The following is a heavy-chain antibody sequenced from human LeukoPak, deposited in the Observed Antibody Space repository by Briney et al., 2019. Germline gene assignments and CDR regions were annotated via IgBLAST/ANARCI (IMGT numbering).Heavy chain of an antibody. CDR2: LSGSGEII. CDR3: ARAGQNNWFDP. Sequence: GGPLRLSCAASGFTFSDYYMSWVRQAPGKGLEGVSFLSGSGEIIYYADSVKGRFTISRDNAKNSLYLQMNSLRAEDTAVYHCARAGQNNWFDPWGQGTLVTVSS. CDR1: GFTFSDYY. J-gene: IGHJ5*02. V-gene: IGHV3-11*01.